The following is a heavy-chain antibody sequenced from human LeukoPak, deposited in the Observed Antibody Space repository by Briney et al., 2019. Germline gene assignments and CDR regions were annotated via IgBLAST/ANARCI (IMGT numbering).Heavy chain of an antibody. CDR3: LRGDSRDF. J-gene: IGHJ4*02. V-gene: IGHV3-21*06. CDR2: INSGGTTT. D-gene: IGHD3-22*01. Sequence: GGSLGLSCADCGFAFSTYTMNWARQAPGKGLEWVASINSGGTTTHYAFSVKGRFTISRDNAQSVLYLQRNGLRGDDAAVYYCLRGDSRDFWGQGPLVTVSS. CDR1: GFAFSTYT.